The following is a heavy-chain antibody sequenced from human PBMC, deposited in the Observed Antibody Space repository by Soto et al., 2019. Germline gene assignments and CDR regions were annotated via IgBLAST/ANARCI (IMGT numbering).Heavy chain of an antibody. CDR2: INSSSTYT. V-gene: IGHV3-21*05. D-gene: IGHD6-13*01. Sequence: GGSLRLSCAASGFTFSSYSMNWFRQAPGKGLEWVSYINSSSTYTNYADSVKGRFTISRDNAKNSLYLQMNSLRAEDTAVYYCARIIAAAGGRRYFDLWGRGTLVTVST. CDR1: GFTFSSYS. CDR3: ARIIAAAGGRRYFDL. J-gene: IGHJ2*01.